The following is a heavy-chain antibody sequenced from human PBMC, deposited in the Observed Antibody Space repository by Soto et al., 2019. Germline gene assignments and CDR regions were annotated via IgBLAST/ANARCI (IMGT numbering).Heavy chain of an antibody. CDR3: ARTTVVTGGDNEYFQH. J-gene: IGHJ1*01. CDR2: ISAYNGNT. D-gene: IGHD4-17*01. V-gene: IGHV1-18*01. Sequence: ASVKVSCKASGYTFTSYGISWVLQAPGQGLERMGWISAYNGNTNYAQKLQGRVTMTTDTSTSTAYMELRSLRSDDTAVYYCARTTVVTGGDNEYFQHWGQGTLVTVSS. CDR1: GYTFTSYG.